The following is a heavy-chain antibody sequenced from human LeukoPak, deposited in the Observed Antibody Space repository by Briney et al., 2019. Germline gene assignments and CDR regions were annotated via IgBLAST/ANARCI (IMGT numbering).Heavy chain of an antibody. J-gene: IGHJ4*02. CDR2: ISGSGGST. D-gene: IGHD1-26*01. CDR1: GFTFSSYG. V-gene: IGHV3-23*01. CDR3: ARVGWELLGPFDH. Sequence: GGTLRLSCAASGFTFSSYGMSWVRQAPGKGLEWVSAISGSGGSTYHADSVKGRFTISRDNSKNTLYLQMNSLRAEDTAVYYCARVGWELLGPFDHWGQGTLVTVSS.